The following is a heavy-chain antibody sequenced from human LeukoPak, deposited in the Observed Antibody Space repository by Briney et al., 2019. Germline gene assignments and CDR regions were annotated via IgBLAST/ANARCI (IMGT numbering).Heavy chain of an antibody. V-gene: IGHV4-39*01. Sequence: SETLSLTCTVSGGSIRSSYYYWGWIRQPPGKGLEWIGSIYDSGSTYYNPSLKSRVTISVDTSKNQFSLKLNSVTAADTAVYYCASRYDSSGYYKTPFDYWGQGTLVTVSS. D-gene: IGHD3-22*01. J-gene: IGHJ4*02. CDR1: GGSIRSSYYY. CDR2: IYDSGST. CDR3: ASRYDSSGYYKTPFDY.